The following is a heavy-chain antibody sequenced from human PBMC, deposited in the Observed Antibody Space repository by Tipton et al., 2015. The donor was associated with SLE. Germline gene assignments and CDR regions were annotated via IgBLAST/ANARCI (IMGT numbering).Heavy chain of an antibody. V-gene: IGHV4-59*11. CDR1: GDSISSHY. J-gene: IGHJ4*02. D-gene: IGHD7-27*01. CDR2: MFYSGSV. Sequence: TLSLTCTVFGDSISSHYWSWIRQSPGKGLEWIGNMFYSGSVTYNPSLKSRVTMSVDMSRNQFSLRLTSMTAADTAVYFCARDITAPGDFFYFDQWGQGTRVTVSS. CDR3: ARDITAPGDFFYFDQ.